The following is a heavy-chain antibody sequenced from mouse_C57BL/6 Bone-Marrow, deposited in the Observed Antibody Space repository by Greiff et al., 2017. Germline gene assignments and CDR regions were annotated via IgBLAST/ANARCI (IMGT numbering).Heavy chain of an antibody. D-gene: IGHD1-1*01. CDR1: GYSITSGYD. CDR3: ARALYYGSSYAFDY. Sequence: EVKLMESGPGMVKPSQSLSLTCTVTGYSITSGYDWHWIRHFPGNKLEWMGYISYSGSTNYNPSLKSRISITHDTSKNHFFLKLNSVTTEDTATYYCARALYYGSSYAFDYWGQGTTLTVSS. V-gene: IGHV3-1*01. CDR2: ISYSGST. J-gene: IGHJ2*01.